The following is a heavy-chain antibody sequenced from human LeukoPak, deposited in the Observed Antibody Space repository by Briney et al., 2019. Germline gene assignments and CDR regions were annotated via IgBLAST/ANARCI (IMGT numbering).Heavy chain of an antibody. J-gene: IGHJ4*02. CDR2: INHSGST. D-gene: IGHD1-26*01. Sequence: SSETLSLTCTVSGVSISSSSYYWGWLRQPPGKGLEWNGEINHSGSTNYNPSLKSRVTISVDTSKNQFSLKLSSVTAADTAVYYCARGDGIVGASHYWGQGTLVTVSS. V-gene: IGHV4-39*07. CDR1: GVSISSSSYY. CDR3: ARGDGIVGASHY.